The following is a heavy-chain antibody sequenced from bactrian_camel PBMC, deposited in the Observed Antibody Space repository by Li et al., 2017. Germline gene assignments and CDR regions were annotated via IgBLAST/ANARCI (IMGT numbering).Heavy chain of an antibody. Sequence: HVQLVESGGGSVQAGGSLRLSCAASGYAYMRNCMGWFRQAPGKEREGVAALNSAGTNFYATSVKGRFTISKDNSNNTLYLQMNNLDAEDTAMYYCAADPLAKRACNLVRGDYKYWGQGTQVTVS. CDR2: LNSAGTN. CDR3: AADPLAKRACNLVRGDYKY. D-gene: IGHD2*01. V-gene: IGHV3S1*01. J-gene: IGHJ4*01. CDR1: GYAYMRNC.